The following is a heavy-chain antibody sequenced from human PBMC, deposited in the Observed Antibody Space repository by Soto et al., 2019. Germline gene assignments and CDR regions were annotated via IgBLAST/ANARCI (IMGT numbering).Heavy chain of an antibody. CDR3: ARGGYRPDY. D-gene: IGHD3-16*02. Sequence: GGSLRLSCAASGFTFSDYHMSWIRQAPGKGLEWVSHISKGGDSIYYADSVKGRFTISRDNAENSLYLQMNSLRAEDTAVYYCARGGYRPDYWGQGTLVTVSS. CDR1: GFTFSDYH. J-gene: IGHJ4*02. CDR2: ISKGGDSI. V-gene: IGHV3-11*01.